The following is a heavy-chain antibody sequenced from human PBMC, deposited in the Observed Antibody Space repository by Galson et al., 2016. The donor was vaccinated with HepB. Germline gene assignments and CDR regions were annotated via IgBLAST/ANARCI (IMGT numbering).Heavy chain of an antibody. CDR2: IRTNNGFT. Sequence: SVKVSCTASGYTFTAYAISWVRQAPGQGLECMGWIRTNNGFTNYAPKLLGRVTMTTDTSTNTSYLELTSLRSDGTAVYFCATWEPPTGEYFRHWGQGTLVTVSS. J-gene: IGHJ1*01. D-gene: IGHD1-26*01. V-gene: IGHV1-18*01. CDR1: GYTFTAYA. CDR3: ATWEPPTGEYFRH.